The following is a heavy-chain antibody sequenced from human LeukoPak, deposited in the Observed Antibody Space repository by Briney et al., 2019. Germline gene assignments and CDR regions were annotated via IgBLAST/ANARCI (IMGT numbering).Heavy chain of an antibody. Sequence: SETLSLTCSVSGGSISSYNWTWIRQAPGKGLEWIGYVYYSVSTNYNPSLKSRVSISQDTSKNQVSLKLSSVTAADTAVYYCARQESGPYHYMDGWGKGTTVTVSS. CDR2: VYYSVST. V-gene: IGHV4-59*08. J-gene: IGHJ6*03. CDR1: GGSISSYN. D-gene: IGHD3-3*01. CDR3: ARQESGPYHYMDG.